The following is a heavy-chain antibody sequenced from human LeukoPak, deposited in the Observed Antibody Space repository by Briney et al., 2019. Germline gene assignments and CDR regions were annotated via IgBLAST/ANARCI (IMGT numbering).Heavy chain of an antibody. CDR3: VVAATRGMAFDI. D-gene: IGHD2-15*01. V-gene: IGHV4-39*03. CDR2: IYYSGNT. Sequence: SETLSLTCTVSGVSISSSNSYWGWIRQPPGKGLEWIGSIYYSGNTYYNASLKSQVSISIDTSKNQFSLRLTSVTAADTAVYYGVVAATRGMAFDIWGQGTMVTVSS. CDR1: GVSISSSNSY. J-gene: IGHJ3*02.